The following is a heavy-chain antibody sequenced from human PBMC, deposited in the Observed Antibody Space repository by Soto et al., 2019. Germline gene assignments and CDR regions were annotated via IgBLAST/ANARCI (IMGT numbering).Heavy chain of an antibody. CDR1: GYTFTSYD. V-gene: IGHV1-8*01. CDR2: MNPNSGNT. D-gene: IGHD6-19*01. Sequence: GASVKVSCKASGYTFTSYDINWVRQATGQGLEWMGWMNPNSGNTGYAQKFQGRVTMTRNTSISTAYMELSSLRSEDTAVYYCARATGYSSGWTRYYYYYGMDVWGQGTTVTVSS. CDR3: ARATGYSSGWTRYYYYYGMDV. J-gene: IGHJ6*02.